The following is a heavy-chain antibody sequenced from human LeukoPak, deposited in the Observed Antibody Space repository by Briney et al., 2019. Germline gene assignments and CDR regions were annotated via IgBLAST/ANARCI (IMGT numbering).Heavy chain of an antibody. CDR3: ARSSAAAYYFDY. Sequence: GGSLRLSCAASGFTFSSYEMNWVRQAPGKGLEWVSYISSSGSTIYYADSVKGRFTISRDNAKNSLYLQMNSLRAEDTAVYYCARSSAAAYYFDYWGQGTLVTVSS. J-gene: IGHJ4*02. D-gene: IGHD2-2*01. CDR2: ISSSGSTI. V-gene: IGHV3-48*03. CDR1: GFTFSSYE.